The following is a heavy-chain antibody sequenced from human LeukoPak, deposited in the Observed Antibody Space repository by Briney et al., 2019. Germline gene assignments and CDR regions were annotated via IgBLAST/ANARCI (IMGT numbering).Heavy chain of an antibody. D-gene: IGHD3-3*01. CDR3: ATKITIFGVVIIGPHYFDY. CDR2: IYHSGST. V-gene: IGHV4-38-2*02. CDR1: GYSISSGYY. J-gene: IGHJ4*02. Sequence: SETLSLTCTVSGYSISSGYYWGWIRQPPGKGLEWIGSIYHSGSTYYNPSLKSRVTRSVDTSKNQFSLKLSSVTAADTAVYYCATKITIFGVVIIGPHYFDYWGQGTLVTVSS.